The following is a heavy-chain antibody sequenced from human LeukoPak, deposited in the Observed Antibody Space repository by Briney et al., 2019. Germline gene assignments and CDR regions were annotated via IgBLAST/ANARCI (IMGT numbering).Heavy chain of an antibody. Sequence: PGGSLRLSCAASGFTFSIYDMSWVRQAPRKGLEWVSVITASGDGTNYADSVKGRFTISRDNSKNTLYLQMNSLRVADTAVYYCANLVNWNDGVDYWGQGTPVTVSS. V-gene: IGHV3-23*01. D-gene: IGHD1-20*01. CDR2: ITASGDGT. CDR1: GFTFSIYD. CDR3: ANLVNWNDGVDY. J-gene: IGHJ4*02.